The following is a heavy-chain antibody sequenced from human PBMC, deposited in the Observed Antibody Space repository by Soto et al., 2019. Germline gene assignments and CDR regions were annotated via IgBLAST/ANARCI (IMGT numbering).Heavy chain of an antibody. CDR3: ARVGAVGIYYFDY. V-gene: IGHV3-11*01. Sequence: PGGSLRLSCAASGFTFSDYYMAWIRQAPGRGLEWISYISGSTTGIYYADSVKGRFTISRDSAKTSLYLQMSSLRAEDTAVYYCARVGAVGIYYFDYWGQGTLVTVSS. CDR2: ISGSTTGI. D-gene: IGHD6-13*01. CDR1: GFTFSDYY. J-gene: IGHJ4*02.